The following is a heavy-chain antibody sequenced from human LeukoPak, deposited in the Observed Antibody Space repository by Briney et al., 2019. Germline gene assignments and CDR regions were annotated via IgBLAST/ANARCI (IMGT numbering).Heavy chain of an antibody. J-gene: IGHJ4*02. V-gene: IGHV3-7*01. CDR1: GFTFSIFW. Sequence: GGSLRLSCAASGFTFSIFWMSWVRQAPGKGLEWVANIKQDGSAKYYVDSVKGRFTISRDNARNSLYLEMNNLRAEDTAIYYCATPYDSSGNNWGQGTLVTVSS. D-gene: IGHD3-22*01. CDR3: ATPYDSSGNN. CDR2: IKQDGSAK.